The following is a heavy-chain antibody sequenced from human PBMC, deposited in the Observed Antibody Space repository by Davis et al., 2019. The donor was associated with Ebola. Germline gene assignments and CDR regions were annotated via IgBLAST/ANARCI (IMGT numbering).Heavy chain of an antibody. V-gene: IGHV1-46*01. Sequence: ASVKVSCKASGYTFTSYYMHWVRQAPGQGLEWMGIINPSGGSTSYAQKFQGWVTMTRDTSISTAYMELSRLRSDDTAVYYCARDPYYDILTGGGYGMDVWGQGTTVTVSS. CDR2: INPSGGST. CDR3: ARDPYYDILTGGGYGMDV. J-gene: IGHJ6*02. D-gene: IGHD3-9*01. CDR1: GYTFTSYY.